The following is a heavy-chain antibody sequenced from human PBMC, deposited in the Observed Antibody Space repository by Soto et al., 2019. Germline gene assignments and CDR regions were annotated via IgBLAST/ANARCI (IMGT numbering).Heavy chain of an antibody. CDR2: IYWDDDQ. CDR3: AHRPVYYDSSGYGFDY. Sequence: SLSLTCTVSGGSISSGDCYWSWIRQPPGKALEWLALIYWDDDQRYSTSLNRRLTINKDTSKNQVVLTMTNMDPVDTATYYCAHRPVYYDSSGYGFDYWGQGTLVTVS. V-gene: IGHV2-5*08. J-gene: IGHJ4*02. D-gene: IGHD3-22*01. CDR1: GGSISSGDC.